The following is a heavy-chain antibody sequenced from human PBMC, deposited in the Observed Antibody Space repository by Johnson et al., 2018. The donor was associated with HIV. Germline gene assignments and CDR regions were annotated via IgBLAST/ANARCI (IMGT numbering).Heavy chain of an antibody. Sequence: VQLVESGGGVVQPGRSLRLSCAASGFTFSSYAMHWVRQAPGKGLEWVSYISSSGSTIYYADSVKGRFTISRDNAKNSLYLQMNSLRAEDTAVYYCARAPGGSPRAAFDIWGQGTKVTVSS. V-gene: IGHV3-48*04. D-gene: IGHD2-15*01. CDR1: GFTFSSYA. J-gene: IGHJ3*02. CDR2: ISSSGSTI. CDR3: ARAPGGSPRAAFDI.